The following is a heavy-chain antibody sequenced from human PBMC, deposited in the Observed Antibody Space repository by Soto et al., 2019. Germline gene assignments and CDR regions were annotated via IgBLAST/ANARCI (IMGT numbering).Heavy chain of an antibody. J-gene: IGHJ4*02. D-gene: IGHD3-10*01. CDR1: GGSISSYY. CDR2: IYYSGST. CDR3: AREGYGSGSYLDY. V-gene: IGHV4-59*01. Sequence: SETLSLTCTVSGGSISSYYWSWIRQPPGKGLEWIGYIYYSGSTNYNPSLKSRVTISVDTSKNQFSLKLSSVTATDTAVYYCAREGYGSGSYLDYWGQGTLVTVYS.